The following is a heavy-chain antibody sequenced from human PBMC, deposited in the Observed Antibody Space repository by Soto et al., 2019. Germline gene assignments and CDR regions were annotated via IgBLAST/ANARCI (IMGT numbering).Heavy chain of an antibody. CDR2: VNHNSGNT. V-gene: IGHV1-8*02. D-gene: IGHD6-25*01. CDR3: ARGRRANFAP. Sequence: QVQLVQSGAEVKRPGASVRVSCKASGYTFNNYDIMWVRQAAGQGLEWMGWVNHNSGNTGYAQRFLGRVTVTRDTSIRTAYMELTNLTSEDTAVYYCARGRRANFAPWGQGTLVTVSS. J-gene: IGHJ5*02. CDR1: GYTFNNYD.